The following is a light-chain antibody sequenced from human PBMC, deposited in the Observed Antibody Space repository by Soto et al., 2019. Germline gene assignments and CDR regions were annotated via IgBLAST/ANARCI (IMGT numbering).Light chain of an antibody. CDR2: GAS. CDR3: QQYYKWPPWT. V-gene: IGKV3-15*01. Sequence: IVLAQSRGTMSLSPVERATLSCRAGQSVSSSYLAWYQQQPGQAPRLLIYGASSRATGIPARFSGSGSGTEFTLTISSLQSEDFAVYYCQQYYKWPPWTFGQGTKLDIK. CDR1: QSVSSSY. J-gene: IGKJ1*01.